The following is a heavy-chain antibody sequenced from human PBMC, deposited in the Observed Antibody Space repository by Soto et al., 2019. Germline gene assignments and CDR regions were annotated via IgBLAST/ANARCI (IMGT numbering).Heavy chain of an antibody. CDR3: ARKGSGPGHDAFDI. Sequence: PSETLSLTCTVSGGSISSGGYYWSWIRQHPGKGLEWIGYIYYSGSTYYNPSLKSRVTISVDTSKNQFSLKLSSVTAADTAVYYCARKGSGPGHDAFDIWGQGTMVTVSS. CDR2: IYYSGST. V-gene: IGHV4-31*03. CDR1: GGSISSGGYY. D-gene: IGHD1-1*01. J-gene: IGHJ3*02.